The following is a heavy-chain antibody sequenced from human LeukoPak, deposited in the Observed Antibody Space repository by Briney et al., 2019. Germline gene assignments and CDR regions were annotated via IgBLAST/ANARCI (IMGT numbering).Heavy chain of an antibody. D-gene: IGHD2-15*01. CDR2: IYPADSDI. V-gene: IGHV5-51*01. Sequence: GESLTLSCKGSGYIINHYWIGWVRQMPGKGLEWMGIIYPADSDIIYSPSFQGQVTISAEKPIRTAYLQWSSRKASDTAMYYCARQEYCSGGSCYTWFDPWGQGTLVTVSS. J-gene: IGHJ5*02. CDR3: ARQEYCSGGSCYTWFDP. CDR1: GYIINHYW.